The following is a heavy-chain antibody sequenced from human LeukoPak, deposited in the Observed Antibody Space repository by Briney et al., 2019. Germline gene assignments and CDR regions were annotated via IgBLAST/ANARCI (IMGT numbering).Heavy chain of an antibody. J-gene: IGHJ5*02. CDR3: ARGLYNGGWFDP. CDR2: SYHSGNT. CDR1: GFSISNAYY. Sequence: PSETLSLTCSVSGFSISNAYYWGWIRQPPGKGLEWIGSSYHSGNTYYNPSLKSRVTISVDTSRNQFSLKLGSVTATDTALYYCARGLYNGGWFDPWGQGTLVTVSS. D-gene: IGHD1-14*01. V-gene: IGHV4-38-2*02.